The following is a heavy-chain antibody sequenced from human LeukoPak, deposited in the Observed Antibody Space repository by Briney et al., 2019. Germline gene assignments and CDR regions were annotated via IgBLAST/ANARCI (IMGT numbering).Heavy chain of an antibody. CDR3: ARAAGRDTTSGLDFDY. V-gene: IGHV4-4*07. CDR2: IYSSRS. Sequence: PSETLSLTCTVSGASISSYYWSWIRQPAGKGLEWIGRIYSSRSIYNPSLKSRVTMSVDTSKNQFSLKLSAVTAAVTAVYYCARAAGRDTTSGLDFDYWGQGMLVTVSS. D-gene: IGHD1-26*01. J-gene: IGHJ4*02. CDR1: GASISSYY.